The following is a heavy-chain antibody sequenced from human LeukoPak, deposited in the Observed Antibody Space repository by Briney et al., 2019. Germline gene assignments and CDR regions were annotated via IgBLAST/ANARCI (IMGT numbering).Heavy chain of an antibody. CDR3: AKDGEWVFDY. V-gene: IGHV3-64*01. CDR2: ISSNGGST. D-gene: IGHD2-8*01. Sequence: GGSLRLSCAASGFTFSSYAMHWVRQAPGKGLEYVSAISSNGGSTYYANSVKGRFTISRDNSKNTLYLQMNSLRAEDTAVYYCAKDGEWVFDYWGQGTLVTVSS. J-gene: IGHJ4*02. CDR1: GFTFSSYA.